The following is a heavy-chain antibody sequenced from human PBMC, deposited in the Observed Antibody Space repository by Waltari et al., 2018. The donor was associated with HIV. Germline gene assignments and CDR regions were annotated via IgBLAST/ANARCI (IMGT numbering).Heavy chain of an antibody. CDR1: GLGVNRHY. CDR3: TRDRLGADAPEVAFDV. J-gene: IGHJ3*01. Sequence: DVQLVNAGGGLIRLGGSLTLSCTASGLGVNRHYMSWVRQAPGKGLEWVSFLYSGGQTHYADSVRGRFTVSRDNSRNILYLQMGSLRREDTAVYYCTRDRLGADAPEVAFDVWSQGTRVTVSS. D-gene: IGHD7-27*01. CDR2: LYSGGQT. V-gene: IGHV3-53*01.